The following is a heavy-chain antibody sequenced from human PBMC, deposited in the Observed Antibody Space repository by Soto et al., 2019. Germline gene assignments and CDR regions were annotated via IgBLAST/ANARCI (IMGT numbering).Heavy chain of an antibody. CDR3: ASPPQWLAQRGDFDY. J-gene: IGHJ4*02. Sequence: EVQLVESGGGLVQPGGSLRLSCAASGFTFSNYWMSWVRQAPGKGLQWVANINQDGSEKYYVDSVKGRFTISRDNSKNSLYLQMNTLRAEDTAVYYCASPPQWLAQRGDFDYWGQGTLVTVSS. CDR1: GFTFSNYW. CDR2: INQDGSEK. V-gene: IGHV3-7*05. D-gene: IGHD6-19*01.